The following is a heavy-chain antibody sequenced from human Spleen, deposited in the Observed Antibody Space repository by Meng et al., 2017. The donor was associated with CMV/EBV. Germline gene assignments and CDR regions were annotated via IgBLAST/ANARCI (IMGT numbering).Heavy chain of an antibody. V-gene: IGHV3-19*01. D-gene: IGHD4-17*01. Sequence: GESLKISCAASGFTFSNSDMNWVRQAPGKGLEWVSGVSWNGSRTHYADSVKGRFTISRDNSKNTLYLQMNSLRAEDTAVYYCARDRGSDDYADWHFDLWGRGTLVTVSS. CDR2: VSWNGSRT. CDR3: ARDRGSDDYADWHFDL. CDR1: GFTFSNSD. J-gene: IGHJ2*01.